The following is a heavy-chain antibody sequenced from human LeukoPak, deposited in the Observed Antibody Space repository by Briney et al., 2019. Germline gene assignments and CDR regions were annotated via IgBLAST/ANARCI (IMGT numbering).Heavy chain of an antibody. CDR1: GYTFTGYY. Sequence: ASVKVSCKASGYTFTGYYMHWVRQAPGQGLEWMGRINPNSGGTNYAQKFQGRVTMTRDTSISTAYMELSRLRSDDTAVYYCARDPHYGSGSYGDDDYWGQGTLVTVSS. J-gene: IGHJ4*02. CDR2: INPNSGGT. D-gene: IGHD3-10*01. CDR3: ARDPHYGSGSYGDDDY. V-gene: IGHV1-2*06.